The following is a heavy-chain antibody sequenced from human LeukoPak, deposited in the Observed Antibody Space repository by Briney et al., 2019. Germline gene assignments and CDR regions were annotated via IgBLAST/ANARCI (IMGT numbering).Heavy chain of an antibody. J-gene: IGHJ4*02. V-gene: IGHV4-34*01. CDR3: ARGKYYYGSGSYPNPLYYFDY. Sequence: SETLSLTCAVYGGSFSGYYWSWIRQPPGKGLEWIGEINHSGSTNYNPSLKSRVTISVDTSKNQFSLKLSSVTAADTAVYYCARGKYYYGSGSYPNPLYYFDYRGQGTLVTVSS. D-gene: IGHD3-10*01. CDR2: INHSGST. CDR1: GGSFSGYY.